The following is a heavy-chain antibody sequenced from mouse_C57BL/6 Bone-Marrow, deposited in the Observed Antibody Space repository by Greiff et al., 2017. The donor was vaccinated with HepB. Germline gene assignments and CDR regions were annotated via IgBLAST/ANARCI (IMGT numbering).Heavy chain of an antibody. CDR1: GFTFSDYG. CDR3: ERRATVVAHWYFDV. CDR2: ISSGSSTI. Sequence: EVKVEESGGGLVKPGGSLKLSCAASGFTFSDYGMHWVRQAPEKGLEWVAYISSGSSTIYYADTVKGRYTISRDNAKNTLFLQMTSLRSEDTAMYYCERRATVVAHWYFDVWGTGTTVTVSA. D-gene: IGHD1-1*01. V-gene: IGHV5-17*01. J-gene: IGHJ1*03.